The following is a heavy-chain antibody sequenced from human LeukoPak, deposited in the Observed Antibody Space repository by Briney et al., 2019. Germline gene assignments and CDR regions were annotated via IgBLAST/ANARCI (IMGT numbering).Heavy chain of an antibody. Sequence: SETLSLTCTVSGGSIGSSYYYWGWIRQPPGRGLEWIGSIYYSGSTYYNPSLKSRVTISEDTSKNQFSLKSNSVTAADTAVYYCARHRIAARGSFDYWGQGTLVTVSS. CDR3: ARHRIAARGSFDY. CDR2: IYYSGST. D-gene: IGHD6-6*01. CDR1: GGSIGSSYYY. V-gene: IGHV4-39*01. J-gene: IGHJ4*02.